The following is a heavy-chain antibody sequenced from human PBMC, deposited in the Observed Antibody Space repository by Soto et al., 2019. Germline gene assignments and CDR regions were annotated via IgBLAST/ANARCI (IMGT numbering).Heavy chain of an antibody. V-gene: IGHV3-11*01. Sequence: PGGSLRLSXAASGFTFSDYYMSWIRQAPGKGLEWISYITSSGSTIYYADSVKGRFTISRDNAKNSLYLQMNSLRAEDTAVYYCASPRRGIRFFDCWGQGTLVTVSS. CDR2: ITSSGSTI. J-gene: IGHJ4*02. CDR3: ASPRRGIRFFDC. D-gene: IGHD3-16*01. CDR1: GFTFSDYY.